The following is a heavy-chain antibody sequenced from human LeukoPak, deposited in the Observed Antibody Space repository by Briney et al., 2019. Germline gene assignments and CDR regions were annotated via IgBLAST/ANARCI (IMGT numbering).Heavy chain of an antibody. CDR3: ARVYSSSWLDY. Sequence: GGSLRLSCAASGFTFSSYSMNWVRQAPGKGLEWVSSISSSSSYIYYADSVKGRFTISRDDAKNSLYPQMNSLRAEDTAVYYCARVYSSSWLDYWGQGTLVTVSS. CDR2: ISSSSSYI. CDR1: GFTFSSYS. J-gene: IGHJ4*02. V-gene: IGHV3-21*01. D-gene: IGHD6-13*01.